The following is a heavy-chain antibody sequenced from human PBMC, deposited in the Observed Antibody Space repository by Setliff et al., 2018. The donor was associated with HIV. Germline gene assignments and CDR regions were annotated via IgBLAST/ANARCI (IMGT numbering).Heavy chain of an antibody. D-gene: IGHD2-2*01. V-gene: IGHV1-8*02. J-gene: IGHJ4*02. CDR2: MNPNSGNT. Sequence: ASVKVSCKASGYTFSNYDINWVRQVTGQGLEWMGWMNPNSGNTGYAQKFQVRVTMTRNTSISTAYMQLSSLRSEDPAVYFFAIAPRGLGSSSHFDYWGRGTLVTVSS. CDR1: GYTFSNYD. CDR3: AIAPRGLGSSSHFDY.